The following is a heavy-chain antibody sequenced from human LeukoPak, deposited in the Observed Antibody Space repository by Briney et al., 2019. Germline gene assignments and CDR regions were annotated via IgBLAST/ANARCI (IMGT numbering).Heavy chain of an antibody. J-gene: IGHJ4*02. CDR2: LSGSGGNT. V-gene: IGHV3-23*01. Sequence: GGSLRLSCTASGFTFSRHAMSWVRQAPGKGLEWVSALSGSGGNTYYTDSVKCRFTIPRDNSKNTLYLQMNSLSAEDTAKYYCAKVASLCTSTSCVRGGFDYWGQGTLVTVSS. CDR3: AKVASLCTSTSCVRGGFDY. D-gene: IGHD2-2*01. CDR1: GFTFSRHA.